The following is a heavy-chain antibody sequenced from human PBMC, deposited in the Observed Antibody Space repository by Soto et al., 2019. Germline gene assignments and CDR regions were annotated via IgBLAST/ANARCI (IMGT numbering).Heavy chain of an antibody. CDR2: ISKSGSII. V-gene: IGHV3-48*03. Sequence: GGSLRLSCAASGLTFSSYEMHWVRQAPGKGLEWVSYISKSGSIIYYTDSVKGRFTISRDNAKNLLYLEMNSLRAEDSAVYFCASVMLRFSYGIDVWGQGTTVTVSS. CDR1: GLTFSSYE. J-gene: IGHJ6*02. D-gene: IGHD3-3*01. CDR3: ASVMLRFSYGIDV.